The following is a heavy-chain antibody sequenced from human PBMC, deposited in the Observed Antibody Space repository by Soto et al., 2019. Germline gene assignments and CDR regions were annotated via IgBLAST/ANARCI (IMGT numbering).Heavy chain of an antibody. Sequence: PSETLSLTCAVSGVTISTYYWSWIRQPPGKGLEWIGYNYHSGTTNYNPSLKSRVTTSVDTSKNQFSLRLSSVTVADTATYYCAREVKSAAASDAFDIWGQGTVVTVSS. CDR3: AREVKSAAASDAFDI. D-gene: IGHD2-15*01. CDR1: GVTISTYY. V-gene: IGHV4-59*12. CDR2: NYHSGTT. J-gene: IGHJ3*02.